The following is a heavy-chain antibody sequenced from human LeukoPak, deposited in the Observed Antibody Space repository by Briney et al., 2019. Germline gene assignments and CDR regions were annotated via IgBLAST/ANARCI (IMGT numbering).Heavy chain of an antibody. Sequence: SETLSLTCTVSGGSLTYHYWTWIRQSPGRRPEWIGYIYYSGSTYYNPSLKSRVTISVDTSKNQFSLKLSSVTAADTAVYYCARHQFLGSVAPRSGYYQPFDYWGQGTLVTVSS. D-gene: IGHD3-3*01. CDR1: GGSLTYHY. CDR2: IYYSGST. CDR3: ARHQFLGSVAPRSGYYQPFDY. J-gene: IGHJ4*02. V-gene: IGHV4-59*08.